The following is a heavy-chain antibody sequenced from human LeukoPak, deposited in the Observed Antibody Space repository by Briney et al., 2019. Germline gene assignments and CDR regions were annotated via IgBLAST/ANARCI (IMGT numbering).Heavy chain of an antibody. V-gene: IGHV1-18*01. Sequence: ASVKLSCKASGYTFTSYGISWVRQATGQRLEWMGWISAYNGNTNYAQKLQGRVSMTTDTSTSTAYMELRSLRSDDTAVYYCARGSGIVGAQSDAFDIWGQGTMVTVSS. D-gene: IGHD1-26*01. CDR3: ARGSGIVGAQSDAFDI. J-gene: IGHJ3*02. CDR2: ISAYNGNT. CDR1: GYTFTSYG.